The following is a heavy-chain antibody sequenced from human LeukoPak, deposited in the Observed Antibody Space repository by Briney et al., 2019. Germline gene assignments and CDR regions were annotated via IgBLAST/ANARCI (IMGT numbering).Heavy chain of an antibody. V-gene: IGHV4-59*01. CDR3: ARLVSGRSGFPKHGMDV. Sequence: SETLSLTCTVSGGSISSYYWSWIRQPPGKGLEWIGYIYYSGSTNYNPSLKSRVTISVDTSKNQFSLKLSSVTAADTAVYYCARLVSGRSGFPKHGMDVWGQGTTVTVSS. CDR1: GGSISSYY. J-gene: IGHJ6*02. D-gene: IGHD6-19*01. CDR2: IYYSGST.